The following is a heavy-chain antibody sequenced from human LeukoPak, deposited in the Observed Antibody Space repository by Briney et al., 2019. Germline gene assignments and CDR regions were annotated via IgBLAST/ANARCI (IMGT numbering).Heavy chain of an antibody. CDR1: GFTFSRNW. D-gene: IGHD1-1*01. V-gene: IGHV3-48*04. Sequence: GGSLRLSCAASGFTFSRNWMSWVRQAPGKGLEWLSYISISGSTTYYADSVKGRFTISRDNAKNSMYLQMNSLRAEDTAVYYCARTRKWNDSWGQGTLVTVSS. CDR3: ARTRKWNDS. CDR2: ISISGSTT. J-gene: IGHJ4*02.